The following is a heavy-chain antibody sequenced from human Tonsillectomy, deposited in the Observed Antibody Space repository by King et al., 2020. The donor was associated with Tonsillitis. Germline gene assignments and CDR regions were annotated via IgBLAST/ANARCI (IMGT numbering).Heavy chain of an antibody. Sequence: QLQESVPGLVKPSGTLSLTCAVSGDSISRNNLVSWVRQPPGEWLEGIGGINLGGVTNHNPSLKRRLPISLDKSKNQFSLKLSSVTAADTAVYYCARESLAFTTGDYWGQGTLVTVSS. J-gene: IGHJ4*02. D-gene: IGHD1-1*01. V-gene: IGHV4-4*02. CDR1: GDSISRNNL. CDR2: INLGGVT. CDR3: ARESLAFTTGDY.